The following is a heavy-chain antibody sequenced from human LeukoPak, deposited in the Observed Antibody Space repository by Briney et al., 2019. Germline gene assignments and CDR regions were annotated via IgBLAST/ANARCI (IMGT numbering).Heavy chain of an antibody. Sequence: TGGSLRLSCAASGFTFSSYEMNWVRQAPGKGLEWVSYISSSGSTIYYADSVKGRFTISRDNAKNSLYLQMNSLRAEDTAVYYCARGERPRGAFDLWGQGTMVTVSS. CDR1: GFTFSSYE. CDR2: ISSSGSTI. V-gene: IGHV3-48*03. CDR3: ARGERPRGAFDL. D-gene: IGHD3-16*01. J-gene: IGHJ3*01.